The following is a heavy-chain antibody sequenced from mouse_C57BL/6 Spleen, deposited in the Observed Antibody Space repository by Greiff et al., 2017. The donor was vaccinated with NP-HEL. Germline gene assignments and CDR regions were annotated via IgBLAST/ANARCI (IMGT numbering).Heavy chain of an antibody. D-gene: IGHD1-1*01. V-gene: IGHV1-69*01. J-gene: IGHJ4*01. Sequence: VQLQQPGAELVMPGASVKLSCKASGYTFTSYWMHWVKQRPGQGLEWIGEIDPSDSYTNYNQKFKGKSTLTVDKSSSTAYMQLSSLTSEDSAVYYCARWYGSIYYAMDYWGQGTSVTVSS. CDR2: IDPSDSYT. CDR3: ARWYGSIYYAMDY. CDR1: GYTFTSYW.